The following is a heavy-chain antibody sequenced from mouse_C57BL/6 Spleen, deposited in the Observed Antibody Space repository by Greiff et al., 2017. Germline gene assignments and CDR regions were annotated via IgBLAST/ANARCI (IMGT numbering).Heavy chain of an antibody. CDR1: GYTFTDYE. CDR3: TRRDYGSSSLDY. V-gene: IGHV1-15*01. D-gene: IGHD1-1*01. Sequence: QVQLKESGAELVRPGASVTLSCKASGYTFTDYEMHWVKQTPVHGLEWIGAIDPETGGTAYNQKFKGKAILTADKSSSTAYMELRSLTSEDSAVYYCTRRDYGSSSLDYWGQGTTLTVSS. CDR2: IDPETGGT. J-gene: IGHJ2*01.